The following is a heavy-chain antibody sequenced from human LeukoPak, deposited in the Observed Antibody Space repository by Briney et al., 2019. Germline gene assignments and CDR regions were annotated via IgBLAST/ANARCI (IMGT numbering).Heavy chain of an antibody. V-gene: IGHV4-39*07. D-gene: IGHD3-16*01. CDR1: GGSISSSSYY. Sequence: SETLSLTCTVSGGSISSSSYYWGWIRQPPGKGLEWIGEVSPGGSTRYNPSLRSRVTISLDTSRSRFSLRLSSVTAADTGVYYCARDGGTRLGFDPWGQGTLVTASS. CDR3: ARDGGTRLGFDP. J-gene: IGHJ5*02. CDR2: VSPGGST.